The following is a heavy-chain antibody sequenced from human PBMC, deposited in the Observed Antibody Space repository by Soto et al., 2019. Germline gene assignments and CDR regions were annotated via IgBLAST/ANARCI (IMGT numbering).Heavy chain of an antibody. CDR2: IYYSGST. CDR1: GFSISSYY. Sequence: PSETLSLTCPVSGFSISSYYWSWIRQPPGKGLEWIGYIYYSGSTNYNPSLKSRVTISVDTSKNQFSLKLSSVTAADTAVYYCAATGYYGKPYFDYWGQGTLVTVSS. J-gene: IGHJ4*02. V-gene: IGHV4-59*01. D-gene: IGHD3-9*01. CDR3: AATGYYGKPYFDY.